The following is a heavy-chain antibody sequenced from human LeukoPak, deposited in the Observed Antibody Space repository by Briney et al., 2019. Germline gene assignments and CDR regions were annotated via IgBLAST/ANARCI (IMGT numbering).Heavy chain of an antibody. CDR3: ARVGVVVPAAIGWFDP. CDR2: IYSGGST. V-gene: IGHV3-53*01. J-gene: IGHJ5*02. D-gene: IGHD2-2*02. Sequence: GGSLRLSCAASGFTVSSNYMSWVRQAPGKGLEWVSVIYSGGSTYYADSVKGRFTIPRDNSKNTLYLQMNSLRAEDTAVYYCARVGVVVPAAIGWFDPWGQGTLVTVSS. CDR1: GFTVSSNY.